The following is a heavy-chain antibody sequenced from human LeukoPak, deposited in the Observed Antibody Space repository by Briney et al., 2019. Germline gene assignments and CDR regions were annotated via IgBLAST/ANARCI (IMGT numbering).Heavy chain of an antibody. J-gene: IGHJ4*02. CDR3: ATTNDGGGYQWGDFFDF. CDR1: GGTSNSHA. V-gene: IGHV1-69*04. CDR2: IIPNLGTT. D-gene: IGHD3-22*01. Sequence: SVKVSCKASGGTSNSHAISWVQQAPGQGLEWMGRIIPNLGTTNRAQNFQDRVTLTADKSTNTAYMELTSLTSDDTAVYYCATTNDGGGYQWGDFFDFWGQGTLVTVSS.